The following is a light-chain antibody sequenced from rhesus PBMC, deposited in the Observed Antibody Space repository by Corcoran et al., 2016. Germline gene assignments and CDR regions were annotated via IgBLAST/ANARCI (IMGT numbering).Light chain of an antibody. V-gene: IGKV3-24*04. J-gene: IGKJ1*01. CDR3: QQSSNLWT. CDR2: GAS. Sequence: ETVVTQSPATLSLSPGERATLSCRASQSVGSYLAWYQQKPGQAPSLLIYGASIRATGIPDRFSGRGSGKEFTLTISSLEPEDVGVYYCQQSSNLWTFGQGTKVEIK. CDR1: QSVGSY.